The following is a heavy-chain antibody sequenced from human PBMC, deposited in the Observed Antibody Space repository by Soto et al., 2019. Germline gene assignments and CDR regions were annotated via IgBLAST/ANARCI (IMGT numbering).Heavy chain of an antibody. J-gene: IGHJ4*02. CDR1: GFTVSSNY. CDR2: IYSGGST. V-gene: IGHV3-53*02. Sequence: EVQLVETGGGLIQPGGSLRLSCAASGFTVSSNYMSWVRQAPGKGLEWVSVIYSGGSTYYADSVKGRFTISRDNSKNTRYLKMNSLRAEARAVYYWGRDGGGWELRYWGQGTLVTVSS. CDR3: GRDGGGWELRY. D-gene: IGHD1-26*01.